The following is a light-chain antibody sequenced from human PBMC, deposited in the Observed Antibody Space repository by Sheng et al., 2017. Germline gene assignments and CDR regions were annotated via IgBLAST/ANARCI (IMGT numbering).Light chain of an antibody. V-gene: IGKV3-20*01. Sequence: EIVLTQSPGTLSLSPGERATLSCRASQSFSSSYLTWYQQKPGQAPRLLIHGASTRATDIPDRFSGSGSGTDFTLTISSLQPEDYASYFCQQANSFPLTFGGGTKVEIK. CDR3: QQANSFPLT. CDR1: QSFSSSY. J-gene: IGKJ4*01. CDR2: GAS.